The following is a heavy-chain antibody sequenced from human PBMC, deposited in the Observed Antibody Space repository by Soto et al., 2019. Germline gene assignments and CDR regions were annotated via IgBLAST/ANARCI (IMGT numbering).Heavy chain of an antibody. J-gene: IGHJ4*02. D-gene: IGHD1-26*01. CDR3: ARASGSYSIPYYFDY. CDR1: GFTFSSYA. Sequence: GGSLRLSCAASGFTFSSYATHWVRQAPGKGLEWVAVISYDGSNKYYADSVKGRSTISRDNSKNTLYLQMNSLRAEDTAVYYCARASGSYSIPYYFDYWGQGTRVTVSS. CDR2: ISYDGSNK. V-gene: IGHV3-30-3*01.